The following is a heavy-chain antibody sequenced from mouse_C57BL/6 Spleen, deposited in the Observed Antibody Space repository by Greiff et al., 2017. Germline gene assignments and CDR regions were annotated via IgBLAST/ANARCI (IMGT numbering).Heavy chain of an antibody. V-gene: IGHV1-82*01. CDR3: ARTGKNGDY. J-gene: IGHJ2*01. CDR2: IYPGDGDT. Sequence: QVQLKESGPELVKPGASVKISCKASGYAFSSSWMNWVKQRPGKGLEWIGRIYPGDGDTNYNGKFKGKATLAADKSSSTAYMQRSSLTSEDSAVYFCARTGKNGDYWGQGTTLTVSS. CDR1: GYAFSSSW. D-gene: IGHD4-1*01.